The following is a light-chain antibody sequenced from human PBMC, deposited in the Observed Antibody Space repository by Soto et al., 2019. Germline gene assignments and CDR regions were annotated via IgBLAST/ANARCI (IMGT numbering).Light chain of an antibody. CDR1: QSISRQ. J-gene: IGKJ1*01. Sequence: DIQMTQSPSTLSASVGDRVSITCRASQSISRQLAWYQQKPGKAPNLLIYQASNLETGVPSRFTGSGSGTEFTITISSLQPDDLATYYDLQYQSYWTFGQGTKVEVK. CDR2: QAS. V-gene: IGKV1-5*03. CDR3: LQYQSYWT.